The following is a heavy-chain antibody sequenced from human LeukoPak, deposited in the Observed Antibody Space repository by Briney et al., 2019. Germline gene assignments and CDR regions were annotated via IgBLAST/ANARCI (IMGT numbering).Heavy chain of an antibody. CDR2: IYLTGTT. CDR1: GYSISSGYY. D-gene: IGHD3-22*01. V-gene: IGHV4-38-2*02. CDR3: ARVRDSTGYYAPFDY. J-gene: IGHJ4*02. Sequence: SETLSLTCTVSGYSISSGYYWGWIRQPPGKGLEWIGSIYLTGTTYYNPSLKSRVNISVDTSKNQFSLKLSSVTAADTAAYYCARVRDSTGYYAPFDYWGQGTLVTVSS.